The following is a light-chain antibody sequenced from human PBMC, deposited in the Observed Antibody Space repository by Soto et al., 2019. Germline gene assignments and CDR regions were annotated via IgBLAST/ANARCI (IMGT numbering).Light chain of an antibody. Sequence: QSALTQPASVSGSPGQSITISCTGTSGDIGGYNSVSWYQQHPDTAPKLIIYDVRYRPSGVSNRFSGSKSGNTASLTISGLQAEDEADYYCSAYTSSSTPYVFGSGTKLTVL. CDR2: DVR. CDR3: SAYTSSSTPYV. CDR1: SGDIGGYNS. V-gene: IGLV2-14*03. J-gene: IGLJ1*01.